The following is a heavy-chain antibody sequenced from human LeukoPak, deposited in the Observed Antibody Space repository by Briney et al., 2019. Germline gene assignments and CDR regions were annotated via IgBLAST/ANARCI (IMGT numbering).Heavy chain of an antibody. CDR3: AREGQWLPDCFDP. CDR1: GGSISGYY. D-gene: IGHD6-19*01. V-gene: IGHV4-59*01. Sequence: SETLSLTCTVSGGSISGYYWSWIRQPPGQGLEWIGYIHYSGSTNYNPSLKGRVTISLDMSKNQFSLKLNSMTAADTAVYYCAREGQWLPDCFDPWGQGTLVTVSS. J-gene: IGHJ5*02. CDR2: IHYSGST.